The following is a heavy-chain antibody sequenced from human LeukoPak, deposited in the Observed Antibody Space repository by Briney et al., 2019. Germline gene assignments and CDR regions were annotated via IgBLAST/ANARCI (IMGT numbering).Heavy chain of an antibody. J-gene: IGHJ6*02. V-gene: IGHV3-53*01. CDR2: IYSGGST. D-gene: IGHD2-2*01. Sequence: GGSLRLSYVASGFTFSSYWMSWVRQAPGKGLEWVSVIYSGGSTYYADSVKGRFTISRDNSKNTLYLQMNSLRPEDTAVYYCARDLPPAPWNGMDVWGQGTTVTVSS. CDR1: GFTFSSYW. CDR3: ARDLPPAPWNGMDV.